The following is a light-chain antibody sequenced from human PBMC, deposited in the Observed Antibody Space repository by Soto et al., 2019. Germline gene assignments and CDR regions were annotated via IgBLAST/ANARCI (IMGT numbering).Light chain of an antibody. Sequence: EIVLTQSPATLSLSPGERATLSCRASQSVSSYLAWYQQKRGQAPRLLIYDASKRATGIPARFSGTGSGTDFTLTITSLEPEDFAVYYCQQYHNWPITFGQGTRLEIK. CDR2: DAS. CDR1: QSVSSY. J-gene: IGKJ5*01. CDR3: QQYHNWPIT. V-gene: IGKV3-11*01.